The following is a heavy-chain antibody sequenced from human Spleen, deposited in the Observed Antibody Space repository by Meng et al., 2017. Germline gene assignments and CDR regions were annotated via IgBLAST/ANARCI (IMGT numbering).Heavy chain of an antibody. CDR3: ARQPTGYPNWLDP. D-gene: IGHD3-9*01. CDR2: FHYFGST. J-gene: IGHJ5*02. V-gene: IGHV4-39*07. Sequence: SETLSLTCSVSGVSISVSPNSWAWIRRSPGKGLEWIGCFHYFGSTYYNPSLKSRVTISIDSSKNQFSLKLSSVTAADTAVYYCARQPTGYPNWLDPWGQGMLVTVSS. CDR1: GVSISVSPNS.